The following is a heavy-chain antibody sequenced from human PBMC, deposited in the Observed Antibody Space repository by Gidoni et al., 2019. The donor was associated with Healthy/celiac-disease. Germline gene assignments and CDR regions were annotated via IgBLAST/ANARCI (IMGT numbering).Heavy chain of an antibody. CDR1: GFPFSDYY. Sequence: QVQLVESGGGLVKPGGSLRLSCAASGFPFSDYYMSWIRQAPGKGLEWVSYISSSGSTIYYADAVKGRFTISRDNAKNSLYLQMNSLRAEDTAVYYCARDLGSGSYSFYYYYYGMDVWGQGTTVTVSS. J-gene: IGHJ6*02. CDR3: ARDLGSGSYSFYYYYYGMDV. CDR2: ISSSGSTI. D-gene: IGHD1-26*01. V-gene: IGHV3-11*01.